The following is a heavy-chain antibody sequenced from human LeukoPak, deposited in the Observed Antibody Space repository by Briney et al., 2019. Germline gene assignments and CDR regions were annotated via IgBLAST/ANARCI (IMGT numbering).Heavy chain of an antibody. V-gene: IGHV4-59*01. CDR2: IYYSGST. D-gene: IGHD3-3*01. CDR3: ARGTLGVVITGFDP. Sequence: PSETLSLTCTVSGGSISSYYWSWIRQPPGKGLEWIGYIYYSGSTNYNPSLKSRVTISVDTSKNQFSLKLSSMTAADTAVYYCARGTLGVVITGFDPWGQGTLVTVSS. CDR1: GGSISSYY. J-gene: IGHJ5*02.